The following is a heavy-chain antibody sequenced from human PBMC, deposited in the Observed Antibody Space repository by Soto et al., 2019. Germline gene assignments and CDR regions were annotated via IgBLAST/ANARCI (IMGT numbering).Heavy chain of an antibody. CDR2: ISTSGSDI. D-gene: IGHD6-6*01. CDR1: GFTFSSYG. J-gene: IGHJ4*01. CDR3: AREGRLYSCSSDHPGY. Sequence: EVQLVESGGGLVKPGGSLRLSCAASGFTFSSYGMSWVRQAPGKGLEWVSSISTSGSDIYYADSVKGRFTISRDNAKNSLYLQLNSLGASDTAVYYCAREGRLYSCSSDHPGYWGHGTLVTVSA. V-gene: IGHV3-21*01.